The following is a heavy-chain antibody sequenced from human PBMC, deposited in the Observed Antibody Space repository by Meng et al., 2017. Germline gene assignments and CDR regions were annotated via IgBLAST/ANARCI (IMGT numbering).Heavy chain of an antibody. CDR2: IYTSGNT. CDR1: GDSISNYY. CDR3: ARDLVMGGEWAFDY. D-gene: IGHD2-8*02. Sequence: SETLSLTCTVSGDSISNYYWSWIRQPAGKGLEWIGRIYTSGNTNYNPSLESRVTMSVDTSKNQFSLNLSSVTAADTAVYYCARDLVMGGEWAFDYWGQGKLVTVSS. V-gene: IGHV4-4*07. J-gene: IGHJ4*02.